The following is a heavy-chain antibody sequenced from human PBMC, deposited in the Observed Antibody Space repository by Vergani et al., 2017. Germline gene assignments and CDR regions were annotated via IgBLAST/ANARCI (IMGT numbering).Heavy chain of an antibody. CDR2: VDPEDGET. CDR3: ATVGYGDYVVSRIQGQFDY. J-gene: IGHJ4*02. D-gene: IGHD4-17*01. V-gene: IGHV1-69-2*01. Sequence: EVQLVQSGAEVKKPGATVKISCKVSGYTFTDYYMHWVQQAPGKGLEWMGLVDPEDGETIYAEKFQCRVTITADMSTDTAYMELSSLRSEDTAVYYCATVGYGDYVVSRIQGQFDYWGQGTLVTVSS. CDR1: GYTFTDYY.